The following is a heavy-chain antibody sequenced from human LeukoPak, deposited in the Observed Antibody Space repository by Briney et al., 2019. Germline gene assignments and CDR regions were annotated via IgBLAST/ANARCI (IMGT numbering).Heavy chain of an antibody. J-gene: IGHJ4*02. CDR2: ISYDGSNK. V-gene: IGHV3-30-3*01. Sequence: GGSLRLSCAASGFTFSSYAMHWVRQAPGKGLEWEAVISYDGSNKYYADSVKGRFTISRDNSKNTLYLQMNSLRAEDTAVYYCARDPTYYYDSSGYSYDYWGQGTLVTVSS. CDR1: GFTFSSYA. D-gene: IGHD3-22*01. CDR3: ARDPTYYYDSSGYSYDY.